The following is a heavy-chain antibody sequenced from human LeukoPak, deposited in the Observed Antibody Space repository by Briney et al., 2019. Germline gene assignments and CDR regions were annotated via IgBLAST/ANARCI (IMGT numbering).Heavy chain of an antibody. CDR1: GFTFSSYA. V-gene: IGHV3-30*04. Sequence: GRSLRLSCAASGFTFSSYAMHWVRQAPGKGLEWVAVISYDGSNKYYADSVKDRFTIPRDNSKNTLYLQMNSLRAEDTAVYYCARDRTGGGGPFDYWGQGTLVTVSS. CDR2: ISYDGSNK. CDR3: ARDRTGGGGPFDY. D-gene: IGHD3/OR15-3a*01. J-gene: IGHJ4*02.